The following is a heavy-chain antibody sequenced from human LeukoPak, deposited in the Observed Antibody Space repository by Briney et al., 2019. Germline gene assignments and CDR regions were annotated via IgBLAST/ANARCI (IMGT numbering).Heavy chain of an antibody. V-gene: IGHV4-38-2*02. Sequence: SETLSLTCTVSGYSISSGYYWGWIRQPPGKGLEWIGSIYHSGSTYYNPSLKSRVTISVDTSKNQFSLKLSSVTAADTAVYYCARIERGVPGIAAAGTLDWFDPWGQGTLVTVSS. D-gene: IGHD6-13*01. CDR2: IYHSGST. J-gene: IGHJ5*02. CDR1: GYSISSGYY. CDR3: ARIERGVPGIAAAGTLDWFDP.